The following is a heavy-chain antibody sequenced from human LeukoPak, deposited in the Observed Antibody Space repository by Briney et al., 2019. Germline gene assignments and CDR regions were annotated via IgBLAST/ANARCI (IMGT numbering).Heavy chain of an antibody. Sequence: GGSLRLSCAASGFTFSSYAMTWVRQAPGKGLEWVSCISCSGSGTYYAHSVKDRFTISRDNSKTTLYLQMNSLRAEDTALYYCVKYTGNSILVRFDYWGQGTLVTVSS. CDR2: ISCSGSGT. J-gene: IGHJ4*02. D-gene: IGHD4-23*01. CDR1: GFTFSSYA. CDR3: VKYTGNSILVRFDY. V-gene: IGHV3-23*01.